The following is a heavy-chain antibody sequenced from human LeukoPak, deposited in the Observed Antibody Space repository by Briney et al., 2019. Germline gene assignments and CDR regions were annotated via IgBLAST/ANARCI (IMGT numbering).Heavy chain of an antibody. Sequence: SETLSLTCTVSGGSISIYYWSWIRQPPGKGLKWVGDIYYSGSTSYSPSLSSRVTISVDTSKNHFSLKLSSVTAADTAVYYCARETSQKGAHYMDVWGKGTTVTISS. CDR2: IYYSGST. CDR3: ARETSQKGAHYMDV. V-gene: IGHV4-59*01. CDR1: GGSISIYY. D-gene: IGHD3-16*01. J-gene: IGHJ6*03.